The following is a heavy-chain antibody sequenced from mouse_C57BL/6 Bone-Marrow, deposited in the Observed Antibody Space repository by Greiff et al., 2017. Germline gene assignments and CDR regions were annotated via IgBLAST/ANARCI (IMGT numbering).Heavy chain of an antibody. CDR1: GYSITSGYY. J-gene: IGHJ2*01. CDR2: ISYDGSN. D-gene: IGHD1-1*01. Sequence: EVKLVESGPGLVKPSQSLSLTCSVTGYSITSGYYWNWIRQFPGNKLEWMGYISYDGSNNYNPSLQNRISITRDTSKNQFFLKLNSVTTEDTATYYCARDYYGYYFDYWGQGTTLTVSS. CDR3: ARDYYGYYFDY. V-gene: IGHV3-6*01.